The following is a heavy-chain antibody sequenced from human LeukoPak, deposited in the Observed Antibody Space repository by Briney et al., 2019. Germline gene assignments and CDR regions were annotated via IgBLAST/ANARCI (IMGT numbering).Heavy chain of an antibody. CDR2: ITGSGGTT. CDR1: GFTFSSYW. CDR3: AKVYSGSYPHDAFDI. J-gene: IGHJ3*02. V-gene: IGHV3-23*01. D-gene: IGHD1-26*01. Sequence: QTGGSLRLSCAASGFTFSSYWMSWVRQAPGKGLEWVSVITGSGGTTYYAGSVKGRFTISRDNSKNTLYLQMNSLRAEDTAVYYCAKVYSGSYPHDAFDIWGQGTMVTVSS.